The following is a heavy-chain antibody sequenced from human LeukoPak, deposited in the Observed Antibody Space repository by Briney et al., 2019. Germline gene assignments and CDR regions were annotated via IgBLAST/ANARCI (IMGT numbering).Heavy chain of an antibody. D-gene: IGHD3-22*01. CDR3: ASLTYYYDSSSDY. V-gene: IGHV1-69*04. Sequence: SVKVSCKASGGTFSSYAISWVRQAPGQGLEWMGRIIPILGIANYAQKFQGRVTITADKATSTAYMELSSLRSEDTAAYYCASLTYYYDSSSDYWGQGTLVTVSS. CDR1: GGTFSSYA. CDR2: IIPILGIA. J-gene: IGHJ4*02.